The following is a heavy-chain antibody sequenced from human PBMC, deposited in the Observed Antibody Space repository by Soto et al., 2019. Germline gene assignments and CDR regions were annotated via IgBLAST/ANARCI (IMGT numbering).Heavy chain of an antibody. CDR1: GFTFSSYG. Sequence: PGGSLRLSCAASGFTFSSYGMHWVRQAPGKGLEWVAVIWYDGSNKHYADSVKGRFTISRDNSKNALYLQMNSLRAEDTAVYYCARDLRGGSHWGILFYYYGLDVWGQGTTVTVSS. D-gene: IGHD2-15*01. CDR3: ARDLRGGSHWGILFYYYGLDV. V-gene: IGHV3-33*01. CDR2: IWYDGSNK. J-gene: IGHJ6*02.